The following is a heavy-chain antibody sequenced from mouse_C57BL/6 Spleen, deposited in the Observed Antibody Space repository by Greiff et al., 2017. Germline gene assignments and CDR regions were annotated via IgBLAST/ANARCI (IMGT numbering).Heavy chain of an antibody. D-gene: IGHD2-3*01. CDR1: GYTFTSYW. CDR2: IDPSDSYT. J-gene: IGHJ3*01. CDR3: AREGYDGDY. V-gene: IGHV1-50*01. Sequence: VQLQQSGAELVKPGASVKLSCKASGYTFTSYWMQWVKQRPGQGLEWIGEIDPSDSYTNYNQKFKGKATLTVDQSSSTAYMQLSSLTSEDSAVYYCAREGYDGDYGGQGTLVTVSA.